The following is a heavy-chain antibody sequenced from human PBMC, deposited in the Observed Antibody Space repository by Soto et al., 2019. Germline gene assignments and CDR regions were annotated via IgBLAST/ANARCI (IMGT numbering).Heavy chain of an antibody. CDR2: IIPIFGTA. D-gene: IGHD2-15*01. J-gene: IGHJ3*02. V-gene: IGHV1-69*01. CDR3: ARVKGYCSGGSCNDDAFDI. CDR1: GGTFSSYA. Sequence: QVQLVQSGAEVKKPGSSVKVSCKASGGTFSSYAISWVRQAPGQGLEWMGGIIPIFGTANYAQKFQGRVTITADESTNTDYMEMSILRSEDTAVYCCARVKGYCSGGSCNDDAFDIWGQGTMVTVSS.